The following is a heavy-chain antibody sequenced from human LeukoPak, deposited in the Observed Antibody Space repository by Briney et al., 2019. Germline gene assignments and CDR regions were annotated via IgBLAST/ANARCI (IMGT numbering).Heavy chain of an antibody. V-gene: IGHV1-18*01. CDR3: ARDDSVLKGSGYYVDY. CDR1: GGTFSSYA. J-gene: IGHJ4*02. CDR2: FSAYNGNT. D-gene: IGHD3-3*01. Sequence: GASVKVSCKASGGTFSSYAISWVRQAPGQGLEWMGWFSAYNGNTNYAQKLQGRVTMTTDTSTSTAYMELRSLRSDDTAVYYCARDDSVLKGSGYYVDYWGQGTLVTVSS.